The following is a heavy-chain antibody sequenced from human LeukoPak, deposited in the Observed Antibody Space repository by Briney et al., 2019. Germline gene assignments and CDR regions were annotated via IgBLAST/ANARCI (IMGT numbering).Heavy chain of an antibody. J-gene: IGHJ5*02. CDR2: IIPIFGTA. Sequence: ASMKVSCKASGGTFSSYAISWVRQAPGQGLEWMGGIIPIFGTANYAQKFQGRVTITADESTSTAYMELSSLRSEDTAVYYCARAMITIFGVVKRFDPWGQGTLVTVSS. V-gene: IGHV1-69*13. CDR3: ARAMITIFGVVKRFDP. D-gene: IGHD3-3*01. CDR1: GGTFSSYA.